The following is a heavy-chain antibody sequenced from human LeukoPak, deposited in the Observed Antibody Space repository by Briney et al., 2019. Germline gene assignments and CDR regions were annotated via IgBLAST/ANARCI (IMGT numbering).Heavy chain of an antibody. J-gene: IGHJ6*03. CDR1: GYTFTSYG. D-gene: IGHD6-19*01. V-gene: IGHV1-18*01. CDR3: ARRAVGNSYYYSMDV. CDR2: ISAYNGNT. Sequence: ASVKVSGKASGYTFTSYGISWVRQAPGQGLEWMGWISAYNGNTNYAQKLQGRVTITRNTSISTAFMELSSLRSEDTAVYYCARRAVGNSYYYSMDVWGKGTTVTVSS.